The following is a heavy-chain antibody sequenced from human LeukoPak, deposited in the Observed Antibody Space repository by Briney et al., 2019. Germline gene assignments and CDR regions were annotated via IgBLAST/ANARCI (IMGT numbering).Heavy chain of an antibody. CDR2: IYYSGST. D-gene: IGHD6-6*01. CDR1: GGSISSSSYY. V-gene: IGHV4-39*01. CDR3: ARHWRSSSTYYFDY. J-gene: IGHJ4*02. Sequence: ASETLSLTCTVSGGSISSSSYYWGWIRQPPGKGLEWIGSIYYSGSTYYNPSLKSRVTISVDTSKNQFSLKLSSVTAADTAVYYCARHWRSSSTYYFDYWGQGTLVTVSS.